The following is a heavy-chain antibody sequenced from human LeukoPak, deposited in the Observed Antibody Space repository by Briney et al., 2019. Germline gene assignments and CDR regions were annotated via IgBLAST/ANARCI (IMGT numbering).Heavy chain of an antibody. J-gene: IGHJ3*02. V-gene: IGHV4-59*01. CDR3: AAFGGEGAFDI. CDR1: GGSISSYY. CDR2: IYYSGST. Sequence: PSETLSLTCTVSGGSISSYYWSWIRQPPGKGLEWIGYIYYSGSTNYNPSLKSRATISVDTSKNQFSLKLSSVTAADTAVYYCAAFGGEGAFDIWGQGTMVTVSS. D-gene: IGHD2-21*01.